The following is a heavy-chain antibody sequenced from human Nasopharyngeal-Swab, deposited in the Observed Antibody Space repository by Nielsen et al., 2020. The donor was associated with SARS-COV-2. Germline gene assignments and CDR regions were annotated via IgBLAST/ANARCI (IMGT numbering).Heavy chain of an antibody. V-gene: IGHV1-46*01. CDR2: INPSGGST. J-gene: IGHJ6*03. CDR1: GYTFTSYY. Sequence: ASVKVSCKASGYTFTSYYMHWVRQAPGQGLEWMGIINPSGGSTSYALKFQGRVTMTRDTSTSTVYMELSSLRSEDTAVYYCAREGLRFLEWYRRYYYYMDVWGKGTTVTVSS. D-gene: IGHD3-3*01. CDR3: AREGLRFLEWYRRYYYYMDV.